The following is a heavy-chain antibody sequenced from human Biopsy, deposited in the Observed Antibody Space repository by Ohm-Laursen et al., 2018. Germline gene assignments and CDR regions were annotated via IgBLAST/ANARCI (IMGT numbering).Heavy chain of an antibody. D-gene: IGHD1-26*01. J-gene: IGHJ3*02. CDR2: TTADEK. Sequence: ASVKVSCNTSDYTFYSYGITWVRRAPGQGLEWMGWTTADEKNSAPKFQGRVTMTTDMSTSTAYMELRGLKSDDTAVYYCARVFGGAYYSYAFDIWGQGTLVIVSS. V-gene: IGHV1-18*04. CDR3: ARVFGGAYYSYAFDI. CDR1: DYTFYSYG.